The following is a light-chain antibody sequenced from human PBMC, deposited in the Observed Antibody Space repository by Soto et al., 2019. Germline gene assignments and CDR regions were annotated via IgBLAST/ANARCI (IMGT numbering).Light chain of an antibody. Sequence: EIVLTQSPASLSLSPGERATLSCRASQSVNSNLAWYQHKPGQAPRLLIYDASNRATGLPARFSGSGSGTDFTLTVSSLEPEDFAVYYCQHGSDWPPFTFGQGTRLE. CDR2: DAS. V-gene: IGKV3-11*01. J-gene: IGKJ5*01. CDR3: QHGSDWPPFT. CDR1: QSVNSN.